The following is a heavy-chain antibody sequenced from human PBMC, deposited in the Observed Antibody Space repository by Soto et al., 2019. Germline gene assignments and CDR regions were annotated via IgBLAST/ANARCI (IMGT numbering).Heavy chain of an antibody. CDR1: GGTFSSYA. CDR3: ARDTDDSSGTHFDY. V-gene: IGHV1-69*13. CDR2: IIPIFGTA. D-gene: IGHD3-22*01. Sequence: SVKVSCKASGGTFSSYAVSWVRQAPGQGLEWMGGIIPIFGTANYAQKFQGRVTITADESTSTAYMELSSLRSEDTAVYYCARDTDDSSGTHFDYWGQGTLVTVSS. J-gene: IGHJ4*02.